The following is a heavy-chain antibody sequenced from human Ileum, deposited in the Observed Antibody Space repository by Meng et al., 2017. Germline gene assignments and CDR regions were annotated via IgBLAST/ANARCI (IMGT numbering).Heavy chain of an antibody. V-gene: IGHV4-39*01. CDR2: VYFTGYT. CDR1: GGSISSGEYC. Sequence: QVQLQESGPGLLKPSETLSLSDTVSGGSISSGEYCWGWIRQPPGKGLEWIGSVYFTGYTYYSPSLMSRVTISVETSKNQFSLRLTSVTAADTGLYLCARHGHFTPDKYYFDSWGQGTLVTVSS. CDR3: ARHGHFTPDKYYFDS. D-gene: IGHD3-3*02. J-gene: IGHJ4*03.